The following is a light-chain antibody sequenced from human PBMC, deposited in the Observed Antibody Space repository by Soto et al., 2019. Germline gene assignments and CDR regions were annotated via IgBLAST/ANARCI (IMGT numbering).Light chain of an antibody. J-gene: IGKJ4*01. CDR1: QSVSSN. Sequence: EIVMTQSPATLSVSTGERATLSCRASQSVSSNLAWYQQKPGQAPRLLIYGASTRATGIPARFSGSGSGTEFTLTISSLQSEDFAVYYCQQYNNWPGALTFGGGTKVDIK. CDR3: QQYNNWPGALT. V-gene: IGKV3-15*01. CDR2: GAS.